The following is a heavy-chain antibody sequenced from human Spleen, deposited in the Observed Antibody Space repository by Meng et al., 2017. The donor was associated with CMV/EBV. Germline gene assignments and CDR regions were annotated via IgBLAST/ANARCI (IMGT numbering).Heavy chain of an antibody. CDR2: IYYSGST. J-gene: IGHJ4*02. V-gene: IGHV4-31*03. Sequence: SETLSLTCTVSGGSISSGGYFWTWIRQHPGKGLEWIGYIYYSGSTYYNPSLKSRLIISEDTSKNQFSLKLSSVTAADTAVYYCARGELGKFGSFDYWGQGTLVTVSS. CDR1: GGSISSGGYF. CDR3: ARGELGKFGSFDY. D-gene: IGHD3-10*01.